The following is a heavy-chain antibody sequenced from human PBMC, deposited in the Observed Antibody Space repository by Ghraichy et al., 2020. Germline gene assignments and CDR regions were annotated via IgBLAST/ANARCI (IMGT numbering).Heavy chain of an antibody. D-gene: IGHD1-1*01. Sequence: GESLNISCAGSGFTIRSYSMSWVRQAPGKGLECVSAISYRGGETFYADSVKGRFTISRDTSKNTLSLQMDSLRAEDTAVYFCAIVYKTDLDYWGQGTLVTVSS. J-gene: IGHJ4*02. V-gene: IGHV3-23*01. CDR2: ISYRGGET. CDR3: AIVYKTDLDY. CDR1: GFTIRSYS.